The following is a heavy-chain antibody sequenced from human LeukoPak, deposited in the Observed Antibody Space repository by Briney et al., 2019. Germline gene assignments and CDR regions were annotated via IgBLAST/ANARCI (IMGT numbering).Heavy chain of an antibody. D-gene: IGHD2-15*01. CDR1: GRSISSSSYY. Sequence: SETLSLTCTVTGRSISSSSYYWGWIRQPPGKGLEWIVSIYYSGSTYYNPSLKSRVTISVDTSKNQFSLKLSSVTAADTAVYYCARIVVVVVNTYYYYGMDVWGQGTTVTVSS. J-gene: IGHJ6*02. CDR2: IYYSGST. CDR3: ARIVVVVVNTYYYYGMDV. V-gene: IGHV4-39*01.